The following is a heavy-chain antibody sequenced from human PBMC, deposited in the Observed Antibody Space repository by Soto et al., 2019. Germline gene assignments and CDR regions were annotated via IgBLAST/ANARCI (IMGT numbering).Heavy chain of an antibody. D-gene: IGHD4-17*01. CDR2: ISYDGSNK. CDR3: ARPTVTTGAHWYFDL. V-gene: IGHV3-30-3*01. CDR1: GFTFSSYA. Sequence: QVQLVESGGGVVQPGRSLRLSCAASGFTFSSYAMYWVRQAPGKGLEWVAVISYDGSNKNYAEAVKGRFTISRDYSQNALYLQMNSLRAEDTAIYYCARPTVTTGAHWYFDLWGRGTLVTVSS. J-gene: IGHJ2*01.